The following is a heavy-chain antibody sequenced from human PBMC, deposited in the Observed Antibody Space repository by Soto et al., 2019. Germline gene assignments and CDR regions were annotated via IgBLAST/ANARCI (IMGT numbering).Heavy chain of an antibody. J-gene: IGHJ3*02. V-gene: IGHV1-2*04. CDR2: INPNSGGT. CDR3: ARDPGLGLGKATGKAQALGAFDI. Sequence: EXSVKVSCKASGYTFTGYYMNWGRQAPVQGLEWMGWINPNSGGTNYAQKFQGWVTMTRDTSISTAYMELSRLRSDDTAVYYCARDPGLGLGKATGKAQALGAFDIWGQGTMVTVSS. CDR1: GYTFTGYY. D-gene: IGHD1-1*01.